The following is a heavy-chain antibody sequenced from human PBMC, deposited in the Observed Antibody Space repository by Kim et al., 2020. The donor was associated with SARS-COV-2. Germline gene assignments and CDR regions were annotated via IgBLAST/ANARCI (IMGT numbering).Heavy chain of an antibody. Sequence: GGSLRLSCAASGFTFSSYAMSWVRQAPGKGLEWVSAISGSGGSTYYADSVKGRFTISRDNSKNTLYLQMNSLRAEDTAVYYCAKLPGRWLQLPGGFDYWGQGTLVTVSS. J-gene: IGHJ4*02. CDR3: AKLPGRWLQLPGGFDY. CDR2: ISGSGGST. CDR1: GFTFSSYA. V-gene: IGHV3-23*01. D-gene: IGHD5-12*01.